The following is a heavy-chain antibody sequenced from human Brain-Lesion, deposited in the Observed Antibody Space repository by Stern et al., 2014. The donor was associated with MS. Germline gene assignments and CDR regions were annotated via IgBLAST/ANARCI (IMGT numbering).Heavy chain of an antibody. J-gene: IGHJ6*02. CDR2: INEDGSEQ. V-gene: IGHV3-7*01. CDR3: ARRVLVAMGGYPKTLDV. CDR1: GFTFSSYW. Sequence: EDQLVESGGVLVQPGGSLKLSCAASGFTFSSYWMTWVRQAPGKGLEWVADINEDGSEQYYEDSVKGRFTMSRDNAKNSLYLQMNSLRAEDTAVYYCARRVLVAMGGYPKTLDVWGRGTTVTVSS. D-gene: IGHD2-2*01.